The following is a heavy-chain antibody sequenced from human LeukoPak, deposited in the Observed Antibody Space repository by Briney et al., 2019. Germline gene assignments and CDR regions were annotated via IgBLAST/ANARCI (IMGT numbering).Heavy chain of an antibody. V-gene: IGHV3-33*03. CDR3: AKSAIAYYFDY. CDR1: GFTFSSYG. J-gene: IGHJ4*02. CDR2: IWYDGSNK. Sequence: GGSLRLSCAASGFTFSSYGMHWVRQAPGKGLEWVAVIWYDGSNKYYADSVKGRFTISRDNAKNSLYLQMNSLRAEDTALYYCAKSAIAYYFDYWGQGTLVTVSS. D-gene: IGHD6-13*01.